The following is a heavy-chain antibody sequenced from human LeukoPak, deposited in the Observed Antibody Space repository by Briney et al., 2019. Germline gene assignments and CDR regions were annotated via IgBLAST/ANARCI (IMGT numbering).Heavy chain of an antibody. Sequence: PGGSLRLSCAASGFTFSSYAMSWVRQAPGKGLEWVSAISGSGGSTYYADSVKGRFTISRDNSKNTLYLQMNSLRAEDTAVYYCAKDCTHSSTSCYKFDPWGQGTLVTVSS. J-gene: IGHJ5*02. CDR3: AKDCTHSSTSCYKFDP. CDR2: ISGSGGST. CDR1: GFTFSSYA. D-gene: IGHD2-2*02. V-gene: IGHV3-23*01.